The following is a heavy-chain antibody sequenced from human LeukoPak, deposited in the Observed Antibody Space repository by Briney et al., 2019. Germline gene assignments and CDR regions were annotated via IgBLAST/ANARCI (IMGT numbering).Heavy chain of an antibody. D-gene: IGHD6-13*01. J-gene: IGHJ4*02. CDR3: AKIHSSSSYGNFDY. CDR2: IYPGDSDT. CDR1: GYSFTNYW. V-gene: IGHV5-51*03. Sequence: PGESLKISCKGSGYSFTNYWIGWVRQMPGKGLEWMGIIYPGDSDTRYSPSFQGQVTISADKSISAAYLQWSSLKASDTAMYYCAKIHSSSSYGNFDYWGQGTLVTVSS.